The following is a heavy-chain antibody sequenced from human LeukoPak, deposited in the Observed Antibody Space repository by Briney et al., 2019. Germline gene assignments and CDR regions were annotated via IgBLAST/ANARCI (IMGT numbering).Heavy chain of an antibody. J-gene: IGHJ4*02. CDR1: GGSISSGDYY. CDR3: ARVINVDIVATIFDY. CDR2: IYYSGST. D-gene: IGHD5-12*01. V-gene: IGHV4-30-4*01. Sequence: SETLSLTCTVSGGSISSGDYYWSWIRQPPGKGLEWIGNIYYSGSTYYNPSLKSRVTISVDTSKNQFSLKLSSVTAADTAVYYCARVINVDIVATIFDYWGQGTLVTVSS.